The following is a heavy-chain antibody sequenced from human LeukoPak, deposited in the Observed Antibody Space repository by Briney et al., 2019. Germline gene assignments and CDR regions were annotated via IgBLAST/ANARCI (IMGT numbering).Heavy chain of an antibody. J-gene: IGHJ3*02. V-gene: IGHV3-53*01. CDR1: GFTVSSNY. CDR3: ASQSLTYYYDSSGQHDAFDI. D-gene: IGHD3-22*01. Sequence: GGSLRLSCAASGFTVSSNYMSWVRQAPGKGLEWVSVIYSGGSTYYADSVKGRFTISRDNSKNTLYLQMNSLSAEDTAVYYCASQSLTYYYDSSGQHDAFDIWGQGTMVTVSS. CDR2: IYSGGST.